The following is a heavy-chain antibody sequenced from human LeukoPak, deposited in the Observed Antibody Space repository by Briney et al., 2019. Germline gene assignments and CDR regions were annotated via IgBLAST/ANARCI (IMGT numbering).Heavy chain of an antibody. CDR2: IYYSGST. D-gene: IGHD3-3*01. Sequence: PSETLSLTCTVSGDSISSYYWSWIRQPPGKGLEWIGYIYYSGSTNYNPSLKSRVTISVDTSKNQFSLKLSSVTAADTAVYYCARDPLFGSYGMDVWGQGTTVTVSS. V-gene: IGHV4-59*01. J-gene: IGHJ6*02. CDR3: ARDPLFGSYGMDV. CDR1: GDSISSYY.